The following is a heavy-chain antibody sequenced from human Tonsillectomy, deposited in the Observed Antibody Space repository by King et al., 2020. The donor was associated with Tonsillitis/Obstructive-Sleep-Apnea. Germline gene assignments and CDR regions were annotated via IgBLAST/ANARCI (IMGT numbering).Heavy chain of an antibody. D-gene: IGHD4-11*01. J-gene: IGHJ5*02. V-gene: IGHV4-31*03. CDR3: AGENSNPSWFDP. CDR2: IYYSGST. CDR1: GGSISSGGYY. Sequence: QLQESGPGLVKPSQTLSLTCTVSGGSISSGGYYWSWIRQHPGKGLEWIGYIYYSGSTYYNPSLKSRVTISVDTSKNQFSLNLCSVTAADTAVYYCAGENSNPSWFDPWGQGTLVTVSS.